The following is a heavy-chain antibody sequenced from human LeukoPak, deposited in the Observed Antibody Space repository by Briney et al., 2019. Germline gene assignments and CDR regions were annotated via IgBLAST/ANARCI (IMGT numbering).Heavy chain of an antibody. J-gene: IGHJ4*02. V-gene: IGHV3-30*02. D-gene: IGHD2-2*01. CDR2: YDSSNI. Sequence: YDSSNIYYADSLNRRFTISRYNSKNTLSLQMNSLRAEDTAVYYCAKDRDIVVVPATFAFDYWGQGTLVTVSS. CDR3: AKDRDIVVVPATFAFDY.